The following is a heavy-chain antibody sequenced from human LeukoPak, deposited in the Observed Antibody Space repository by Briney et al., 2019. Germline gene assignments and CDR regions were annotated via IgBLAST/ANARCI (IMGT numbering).Heavy chain of an antibody. CDR1: GFTFSSYG. Sequence: GGPLRLSWAASGFTFSSYGMHGVRQAPGKGLEWVAVIWYDGSNKYYADSVKGRFTISRDNSKNTLYLQMNSLRAEDTAVYYCARGDRPDYYDSSGYLDYWGQGTLVTVSS. CDR2: IWYDGSNK. J-gene: IGHJ4*02. V-gene: IGHV3-33*01. CDR3: ARGDRPDYYDSSGYLDY. D-gene: IGHD3-22*01.